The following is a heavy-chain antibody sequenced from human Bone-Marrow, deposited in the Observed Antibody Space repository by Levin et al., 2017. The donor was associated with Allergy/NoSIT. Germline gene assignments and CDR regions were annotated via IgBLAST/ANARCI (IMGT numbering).Heavy chain of an antibody. D-gene: IGHD5-12*01. CDR1: GFTFSIYS. V-gene: IGHV3-21*01. J-gene: IGHJ5*02. CDR3: ARGLEYSGLP. Sequence: AGGSLRLSCAASGFTFSIYSMNWVRQAPGKGLNWVSSITSSSSYIYYADSVKGRFTITRDNAKNSLYLQMSSLRVEDTAVYYCARGLEYSGLPWGQGTLVTVSS. CDR2: ITSSSSYI.